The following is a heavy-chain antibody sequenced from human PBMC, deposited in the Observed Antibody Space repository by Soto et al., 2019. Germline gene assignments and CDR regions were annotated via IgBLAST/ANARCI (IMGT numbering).Heavy chain of an antibody. CDR3: ARAGPLGLVVVGGGLDY. CDR1: GYTFTSYY. J-gene: IGHJ4*02. D-gene: IGHD2-15*01. Sequence: GASVKVSCKASGYTFTSYYMHWVRQAPGQGLEWMGIINPSGGSTSYAQKFQGRVTITRDTSTSTVYMELSSLRSEDTAVYYCARAGPLGLVVVGGGLDYWGQGTLVTGSS. V-gene: IGHV1-46*01. CDR2: INPSGGST.